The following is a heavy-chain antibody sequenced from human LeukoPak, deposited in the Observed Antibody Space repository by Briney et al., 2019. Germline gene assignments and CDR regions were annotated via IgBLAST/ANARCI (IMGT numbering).Heavy chain of an antibody. J-gene: IGHJ4*02. CDR3: VRGVGLYDSIGYFDY. CDR1: GFTFSNYN. D-gene: IGHD3-22*01. Sequence: GGSLRLSCAASGFTFSNYNMNWVRQAPGKGLEWVSYISSSSSTIYYADSVKGRFTISRDNAKNSLYLQMNSLRDEDTAVYYCVRGVGLYDSIGYFDYWGQGTLVAVSS. V-gene: IGHV3-48*02. CDR2: ISSSSSTI.